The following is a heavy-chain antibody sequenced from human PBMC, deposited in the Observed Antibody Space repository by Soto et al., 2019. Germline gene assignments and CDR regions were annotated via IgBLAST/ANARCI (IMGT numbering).Heavy chain of an antibody. D-gene: IGHD1-26*01. J-gene: IGHJ6*02. CDR3: ARHQWELLKHYYYYGMDV. Sequence: PGESRKISCKGSGYSFTSYWISWVRQMPGKGLEWMGRIDPSDSYTNYSPSFQGHVTISADKSISTAYLQWSSLKASDTAMYYCARHQWELLKHYYYYGMDVWGQGTTVTVSS. CDR1: GYSFTSYW. CDR2: IDPSDSYT. V-gene: IGHV5-10-1*01.